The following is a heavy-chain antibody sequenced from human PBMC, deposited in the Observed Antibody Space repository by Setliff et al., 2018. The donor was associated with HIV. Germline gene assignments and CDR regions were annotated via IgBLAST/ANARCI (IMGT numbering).Heavy chain of an antibody. V-gene: IGHV4-59*01. CDR1: GGSITGYY. Sequence: SETLSLTCTVSGGSITGYYWSWIWQPPGKGMEWIGYIYYNGGTNYNPSQKSRVTMLVDTSANHFTRKLTSVTAADTAMYFYARVSTDYVGGSLLSAGPYYFDFWGQGALVTVSS. D-gene: IGHD3-16*01. CDR3: ARVSTDYVGGSLLSAGPYYFDF. J-gene: IGHJ4*02. CDR2: IYYNGGT.